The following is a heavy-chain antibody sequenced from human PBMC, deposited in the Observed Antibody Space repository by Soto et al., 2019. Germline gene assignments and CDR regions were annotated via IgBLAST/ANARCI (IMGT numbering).Heavy chain of an antibody. CDR1: GGSFSGYY. Sequence: PSETLSLTCAVYGGSFSGYYWSWIRQPPGKGLEWIGEINHSGSTNYNPSLKSRVTISVDTSKNQFSLKLSSVTAADTAVYYCARRKSGYPKYYFDYWGQGTLVTVS. CDR3: ARRKSGYPKYYFDY. V-gene: IGHV4-34*01. CDR2: INHSGST. D-gene: IGHD3-3*01. J-gene: IGHJ4*02.